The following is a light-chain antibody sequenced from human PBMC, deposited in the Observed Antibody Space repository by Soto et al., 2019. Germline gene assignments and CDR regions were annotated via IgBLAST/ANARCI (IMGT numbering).Light chain of an antibody. CDR3: QQYNNWPRT. CDR2: GAS. Sequence: EVVVTQSPATLSVSPGERATLSCRASQSVNSNLAWYQQKPGQAPRLLIYGASTRATGIPATFSGSGSGTDFTLNITSLQSEDFAIYYCQQYNNWPRTFGQGTRVEIK. V-gene: IGKV3-15*01. CDR1: QSVNSN. J-gene: IGKJ1*01.